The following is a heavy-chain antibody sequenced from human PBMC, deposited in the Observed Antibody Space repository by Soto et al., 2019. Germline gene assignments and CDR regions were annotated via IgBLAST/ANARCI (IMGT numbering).Heavy chain of an antibody. Sequence: GGSLRLSCAASGFTFSSYSMNWVRQAPGKGLEWVSYISSSSSTIYYADSVKGRLTISRDNAKNSLYLQMNSLRAEDTAVYYCARDSMSSGWYKPNWFDPWGQGTLVTVSS. CDR2: ISSSSSTI. CDR1: GFTFSSYS. CDR3: ARDSMSSGWYKPNWFDP. V-gene: IGHV3-48*01. J-gene: IGHJ5*02. D-gene: IGHD6-19*01.